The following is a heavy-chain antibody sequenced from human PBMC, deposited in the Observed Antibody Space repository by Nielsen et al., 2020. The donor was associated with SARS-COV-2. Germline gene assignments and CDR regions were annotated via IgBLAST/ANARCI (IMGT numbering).Heavy chain of an antibody. V-gene: IGHV4-30-2*01. CDR1: GGSISSGGYS. CDR2: IYHSGST. Sequence: SETLSLTCAVSGGSISSGGYSWSWIRQPPGKGLEWIGYIYHSGSTYYNPSPKSRVTISVDRSKNQFSLKLSSVTAADTAVYYCARANVVVVAASGSYYFDYWGQGTLVTVSS. D-gene: IGHD2-15*01. CDR3: ARANVVVVAASGSYYFDY. J-gene: IGHJ4*02.